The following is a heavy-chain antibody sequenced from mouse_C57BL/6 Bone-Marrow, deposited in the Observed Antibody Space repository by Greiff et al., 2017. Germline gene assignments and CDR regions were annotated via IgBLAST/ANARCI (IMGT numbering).Heavy chain of an antibody. CDR3: TTWGVTATFYYFDY. CDR1: GFNIKDDY. J-gene: IGHJ2*01. CDR2: IDPENGDT. Sequence: VQLQQSGAELVRPGASVKLSCTASGFNIKDDYMHWVKQGPEQGLEWIGWIDPENGDTEYASKFQGKATITADTSSNTAYLQLSSLTSEDTAVYYCTTWGVTATFYYFDYWGQGTTLTVSS. V-gene: IGHV14-4*01. D-gene: IGHD2-1*01.